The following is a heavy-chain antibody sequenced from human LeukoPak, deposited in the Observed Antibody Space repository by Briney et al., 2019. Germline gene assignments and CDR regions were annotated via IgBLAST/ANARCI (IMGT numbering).Heavy chain of an antibody. J-gene: IGHJ4*02. CDR2: ISGSGGST. CDR3: AKGSNSMVRGVKLDY. V-gene: IGHV3-23*01. CDR1: GFTFSSYA. D-gene: IGHD3-10*01. Sequence: AGGSLRLSCAASGFTFSSYAMGWVRQAPGKGLEWVSAISGSGGSTYYADSVKGRFTISRDNSKNTLYLQMNSLRAEDTAVYYCAKGSNSMVRGVKLDYWGQGTLVTVSS.